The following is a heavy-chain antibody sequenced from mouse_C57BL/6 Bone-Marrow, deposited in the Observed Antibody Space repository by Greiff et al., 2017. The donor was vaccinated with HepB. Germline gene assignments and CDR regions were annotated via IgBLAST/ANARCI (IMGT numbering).Heavy chain of an antibody. CDR2: IWSGGST. V-gene: IGHV2-2*01. CDR3: ARKEGGGYDYWYFDV. Sequence: VHLVESGPGLVQPSQSLSITCTVSGFSLTSYGVHWVRQSPGKGLEWLGVIWSGGSTDYNAAFISRLSISKDNSKSQVFFKMNSLQADDTAIYYCARKEGGGYDYWYFDVWGTGTTVTVSS. CDR1: GFSLTSYG. J-gene: IGHJ1*03. D-gene: IGHD2-3*01.